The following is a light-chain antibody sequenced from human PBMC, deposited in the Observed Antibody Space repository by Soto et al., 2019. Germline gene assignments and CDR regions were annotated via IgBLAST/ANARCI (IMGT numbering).Light chain of an antibody. Sequence: EIVMTQSPATLSLSPGERATLSCRASQSVSSNLAWYQQKPGQAPRLLIYGASTRATGIPARFSGSGSGTEFTLTISSLQSEDFADYYCQQYNNWPLTFGGGTKVEIK. CDR2: GAS. J-gene: IGKJ4*01. CDR1: QSVSSN. V-gene: IGKV3-15*01. CDR3: QQYNNWPLT.